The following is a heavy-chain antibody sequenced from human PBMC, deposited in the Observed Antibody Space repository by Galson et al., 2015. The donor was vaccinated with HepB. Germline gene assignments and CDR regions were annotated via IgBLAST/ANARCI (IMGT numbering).Heavy chain of an antibody. CDR2: IHGNGDYT. CDR1: GFTFKNYG. V-gene: IGHV3-23*01. Sequence: SLRLSCAASGFTFKNYGMSWVRQAPGKGLEWVSGIHGNGDYTCYVESVKGRFTISRDNSKNTLFLQMNSLRVDDTAIYYCAKEGAEVGPPKFDSWGQGLQVPVSS. J-gene: IGHJ4*02. D-gene: IGHD3/OR15-3a*01. CDR3: AKEGAEVGPPKFDS.